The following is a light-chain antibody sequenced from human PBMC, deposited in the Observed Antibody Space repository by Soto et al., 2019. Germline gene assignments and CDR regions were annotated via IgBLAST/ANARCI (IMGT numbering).Light chain of an antibody. CDR2: DVS. CDR3: SSYTSNFV. CDR1: SSDVGGYNY. J-gene: IGLJ1*01. Sequence: QFVLTQPASVSGSPGQSITISCTGTSSDVGGYNYVSWYQQHPGKAPKLMIYDVSNRPSGVSNRFSGSKSGNTASLTISGLQAEDEADYYCSSYTSNFVFGTGTKVTVL. V-gene: IGLV2-14*01.